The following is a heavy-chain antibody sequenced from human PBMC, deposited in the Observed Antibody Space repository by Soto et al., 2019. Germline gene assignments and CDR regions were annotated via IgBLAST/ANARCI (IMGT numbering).Heavy chain of an antibody. CDR1: GGSFSGYY. CDR3: GVVVAATSNWFDP. CDR2: INHSGST. Sequence: QVQLQQWGAGLLKPSETLSLTCAVYGGSFSGYYWSWIRQPPGKGLEWIGEINHSGSTNYNPSLKSRVTISVDTSKNQFSLKLSSVTAADTAVYYCGVVVAATSNWFDPWGQGTLVTVSS. D-gene: IGHD2-15*01. J-gene: IGHJ5*02. V-gene: IGHV4-34*01.